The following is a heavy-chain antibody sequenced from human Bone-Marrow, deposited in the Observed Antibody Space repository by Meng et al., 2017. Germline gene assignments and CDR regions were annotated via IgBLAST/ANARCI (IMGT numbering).Heavy chain of an antibody. CDR2: INQDGTEK. Sequence: GESLKISCAASGFTFTAYSMIWVRQAPGEGLEWVANINQDGTEKYYVDSVKGRFTISRDNAKNSLYLQMNSLRAEDTAVYHCARAAVASTRVLGYWGRGTLVTVSS. D-gene: IGHD6-19*01. CDR3: ARAAVASTRVLGY. J-gene: IGHJ4*02. CDR1: GFTFTAYS. V-gene: IGHV3-7*01.